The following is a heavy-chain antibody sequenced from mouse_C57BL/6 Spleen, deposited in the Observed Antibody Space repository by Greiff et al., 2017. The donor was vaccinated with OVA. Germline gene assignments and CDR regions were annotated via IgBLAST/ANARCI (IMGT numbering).Heavy chain of an antibody. CDR2: ISSGGSYT. CDR3: ARVDGYYDYFDY. V-gene: IGHV5-6*01. Sequence: EVKLVESGGDLVKPGGSLKLSCAASGFTFSSYGMSWVRQTPDKRLEWVATISSGGSYTYYPDSVKGRFTISRDNAKNTLYLQMSSLKSEDTAMYYCARVDGYYDYFDYWGQGTTLTGSS. D-gene: IGHD2-3*01. CDR1: GFTFSSYG. J-gene: IGHJ2*01.